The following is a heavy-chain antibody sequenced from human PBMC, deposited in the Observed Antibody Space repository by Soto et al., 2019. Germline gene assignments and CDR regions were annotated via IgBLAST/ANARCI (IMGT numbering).Heavy chain of an antibody. CDR2: MNPNSGNT. J-gene: IGHJ3*02. CDR1: RYTFTRYH. Sequence: AAVPISCPASRYTFTRYHINLVRQAHGHGLEWMGWMNPNSGNTGYAQKFQGRVTMTRNTSIGTAYMELSSLRSEDTAVYYCATPYYDTNPAAFDSWGLAIMVAISS. V-gene: IGHV1-8*01. CDR3: ATPYYDTNPAAFDS. D-gene: IGHD3-16*01.